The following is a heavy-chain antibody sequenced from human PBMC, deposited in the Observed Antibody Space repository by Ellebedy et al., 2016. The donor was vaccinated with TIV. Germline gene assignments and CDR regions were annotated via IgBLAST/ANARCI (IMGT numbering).Heavy chain of an antibody. Sequence: GESLKISXTASGFTFSFYGMHWVRQAPGKGLEWVTVIYHDGSHQFYADSVKGRFTISRDDSKNTVYLQMNSVRAEDTAVYYCARDGPVDTQGHAFDIWGQGTTVTVSS. CDR3: ARDGPVDTQGHAFDI. CDR1: GFTFSFYG. CDR2: IYHDGSHQ. J-gene: IGHJ3*02. D-gene: IGHD3-9*01. V-gene: IGHV3-30*12.